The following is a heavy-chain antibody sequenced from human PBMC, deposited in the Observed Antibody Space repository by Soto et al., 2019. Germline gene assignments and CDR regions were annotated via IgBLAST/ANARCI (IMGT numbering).Heavy chain of an antibody. J-gene: IGHJ4*02. D-gene: IGHD6-13*01. Sequence: EVQLLESGGGLVQPGGSLRLSCAASGFTFSSHGMSWVRQAPGKGLEWVATISTSGGTTYYADSVKGRFTISRDNSKNTLYLQMNSLRAKDTALYYCAKGGSSWSYFDYWGQGTLVTVSS. V-gene: IGHV3-23*01. CDR1: GFTFSSHG. CDR2: ISTSGGTT. CDR3: AKGGSSWSYFDY.